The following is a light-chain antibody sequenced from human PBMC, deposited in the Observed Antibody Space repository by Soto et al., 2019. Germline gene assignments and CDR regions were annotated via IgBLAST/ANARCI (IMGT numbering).Light chain of an antibody. V-gene: IGKV1-27*01. J-gene: IGKJ4*01. Sequence: DFQMTQCPSSLSASLADRVTITGRASQSFSTYLAWYQQKPGKVPKLLISGISTLQSGVPSRFSGSGYGTEFTLTISNLQPEDVATYYCQKYNTAPLTFGGGTKVDIK. CDR3: QKYNTAPLT. CDR1: QSFSTY. CDR2: GIS.